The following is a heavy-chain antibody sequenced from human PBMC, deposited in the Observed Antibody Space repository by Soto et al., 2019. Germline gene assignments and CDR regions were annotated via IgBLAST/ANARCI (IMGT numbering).Heavy chain of an antibody. J-gene: IGHJ6*02. D-gene: IGHD1-1*01. CDR3: ARDKDRLQLGGNYYYILDV. Sequence: QVQLVQSGAEVKKPGSSVKVSCKASGGTFSTSAISWVRQAPGQGLEWVGGIMPVFPTPDYAQNFQGRVTITADESTTTAYLEPTSLRAYDTAVYYCARDKDRLQLGGNYYYILDVWGQGTAITVSS. V-gene: IGHV1-69*12. CDR1: GGTFSTSA. CDR2: IMPVFPTP.